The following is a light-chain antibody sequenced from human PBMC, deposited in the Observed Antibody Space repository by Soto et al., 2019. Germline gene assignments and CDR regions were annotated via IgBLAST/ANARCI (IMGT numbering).Light chain of an antibody. CDR3: QQSYSTPRIT. J-gene: IGKJ3*01. Sequence: DIQMTQSPSSLSASVGDRVTITCRASQSISTYLTWYQQKPRKAPKLLIYGASRLQSGVPSRFSGSGSGTNFTLTTGNLQPEDFANYYCQQSYSTPRITFGPGTKVDIK. CDR2: GAS. CDR1: QSISTY. V-gene: IGKV1-39*01.